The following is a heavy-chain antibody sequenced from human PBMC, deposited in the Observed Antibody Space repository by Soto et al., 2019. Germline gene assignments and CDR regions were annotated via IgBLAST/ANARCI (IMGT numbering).Heavy chain of an antibody. CDR1: GFTFTSNW. CDR3: TRGGATGAGIYHFEN. V-gene: IGHV3-74*01. J-gene: IGHJ4*02. Sequence: EVQLVESGGGLDQPGGSLRLSCAASGFTFTSNWMHWVRQAPGKGLVWVSRINSDGTTTTYADSVKGRFTISRDNAKNTLYLQVNSLGGEDTAVYYCTRGGATGAGIYHFENWGQGTLVTVSS. D-gene: IGHD3-10*01. CDR2: INSDGTTT.